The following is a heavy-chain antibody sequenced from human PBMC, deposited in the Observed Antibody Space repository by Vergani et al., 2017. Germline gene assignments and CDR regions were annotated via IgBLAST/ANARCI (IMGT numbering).Heavy chain of an antibody. J-gene: IGHJ6*02. V-gene: IGHV3-23*01. CDR2: ISGSGGST. Sequence: EVQLLESGGDLVQPGGSLRLSCAASGFTFNHYAMNWVRQAPGKGLEWVAGISGSGGSTYYAGSVKGRFTISRDSSKNTLYLQMNSLGAGDTAVYYCAKANPLNSGYDYLYYSHAMDVWGQGTTVTVSS. CDR1: GFTFNHYA. CDR3: AKANPLNSGYDYLYYSHAMDV. D-gene: IGHD5-12*01.